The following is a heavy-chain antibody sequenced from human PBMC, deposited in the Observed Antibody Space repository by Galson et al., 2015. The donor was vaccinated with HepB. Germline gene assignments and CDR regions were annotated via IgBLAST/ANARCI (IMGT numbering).Heavy chain of an antibody. D-gene: IGHD3-3*02. CDR1: GFTFSNHG. Sequence: LRLSCAASGFTFSNHGMHWVRQAPGRGPEWVAVIWYDGSVKHYAHSVKGRLTISRDNSKNTLYLQMDRLRVEDTAIYYCARATEHHYWSGYPPLNYGMDVWGHGTTVTVSS. CDR3: ARATEHHYWSGYPPLNYGMDV. CDR2: IWYDGSVK. J-gene: IGHJ6*02. V-gene: IGHV3-33*01.